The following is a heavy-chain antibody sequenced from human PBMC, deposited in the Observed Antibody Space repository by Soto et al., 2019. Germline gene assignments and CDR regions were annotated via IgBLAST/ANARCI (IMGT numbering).Heavy chain of an antibody. CDR1: GFTFSSYA. Sequence: EVQLLESGGGLVQPGGSLRLSCAASGFTFSSYAMSWVRQAPGKGLEWVLAISGSGGSTYYADSVKGRFTISRDNSKNTLYLQMNSLRAEDTAVYYCAKDSDTAMVKDYYYGMDVWGQGTTVTVSS. CDR3: AKDSDTAMVKDYYYGMDV. D-gene: IGHD5-18*01. V-gene: IGHV3-23*01. J-gene: IGHJ6*02. CDR2: ISGSGGST.